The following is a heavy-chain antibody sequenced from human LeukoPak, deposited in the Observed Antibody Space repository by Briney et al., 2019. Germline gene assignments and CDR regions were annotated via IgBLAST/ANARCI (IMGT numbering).Heavy chain of an antibody. CDR2: IRTRSGDI. D-gene: IGHD3-10*01. J-gene: IGHJ4*02. CDR1: GFTFSSFN. CDR3: ARDISGDYGSGSFDY. V-gene: IGHV3-21*01. Sequence: GGSLRLSCAASGFTFSSFNLNWVRQAPGKGLEWVSSIRTRSGDIHYADSVKGRFTISRDNAKKSLYLQMNSLRAGDTAVYYCARDISGDYGSGSFDYWGQGTLVTVSS.